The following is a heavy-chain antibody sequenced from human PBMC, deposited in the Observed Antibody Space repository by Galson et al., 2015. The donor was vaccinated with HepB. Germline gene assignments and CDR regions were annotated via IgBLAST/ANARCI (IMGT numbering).Heavy chain of an antibody. CDR1: GFTFSDYY. Sequence: SLRLSCAASGFTFSDYYMSWIRQAPGKGLEWVSYISSSSSYRNYADSVKGRFTISRDNAKNSLYLQMNSLRAEDTAVYYCARDVIAAAGTYYYHGMDVWDQGTTVTVSS. J-gene: IGHJ6*02. D-gene: IGHD6-13*01. CDR2: ISSSSSYR. CDR3: ARDVIAAAGTYYYHGMDV. V-gene: IGHV3-11*06.